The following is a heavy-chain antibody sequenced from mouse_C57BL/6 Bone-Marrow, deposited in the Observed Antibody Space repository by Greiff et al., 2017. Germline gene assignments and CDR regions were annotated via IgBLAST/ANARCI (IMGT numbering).Heavy chain of an antibody. D-gene: IGHD2-1*01. CDR3: ARERSYGNYYFDY. Sequence: QVQLQQPGAELVKPGASVKLSCKASASPFTSYWMPWVKQRPEQGLEWIGMFHPNIGSTNSNETFKGKATLPVDKSSSTAYMQLSSLTSEDSAVYYCARERSYGNYYFDYWGQGNTLTVSS. V-gene: IGHV1-64*01. CDR1: ASPFTSYW. CDR2: FHPNIGST. J-gene: IGHJ2*01.